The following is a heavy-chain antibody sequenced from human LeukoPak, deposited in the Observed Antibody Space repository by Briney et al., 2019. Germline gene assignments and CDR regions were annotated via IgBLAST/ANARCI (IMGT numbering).Heavy chain of an antibody. D-gene: IGHD6-19*01. CDR3: ARDHSSGWYEGVDFDY. J-gene: IGHJ4*02. CDR2: ISSSSSTI. V-gene: IGHV3-48*01. Sequence: GGSLRLSCAASGFTFSSYSMNWVRQAPGKGLEWVSYISSSSSTIYYADSVKGRFTISRDNAKNSLYLQMNSLRAEDTAVYYCARDHSSGWYEGVDFDYWGQGTLVTVPS. CDR1: GFTFSSYS.